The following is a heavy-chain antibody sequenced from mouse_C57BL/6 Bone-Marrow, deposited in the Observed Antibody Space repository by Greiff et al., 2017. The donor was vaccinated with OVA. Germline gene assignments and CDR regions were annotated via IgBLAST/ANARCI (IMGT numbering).Heavy chain of an antibody. CDR1: GYTFTSYW. CDR3: ARDDGRLGCAY. V-gene: IGHV1-55*01. J-gene: IGHJ3*01. Sequence: QVQLKQPGAELVKPGASVKMSCKASGYTFTSYWITWVTQRPGQGLEWIGDISPGSGSTNYNEKFKSKATLTVDTASSTAYMQLRSLTYEASAVYDCARDDGRLGCAYWGQGTLVTVSA. CDR2: ISPGSGST. D-gene: IGHD2-3*01.